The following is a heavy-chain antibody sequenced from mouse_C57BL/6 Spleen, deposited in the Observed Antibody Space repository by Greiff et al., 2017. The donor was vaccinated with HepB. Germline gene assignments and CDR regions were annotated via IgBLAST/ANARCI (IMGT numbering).Heavy chain of an antibody. J-gene: IGHJ1*03. Sequence: QVQLQQSGPELVKPGASVKISCKASGYAFSSSWMNWVKQRPGKGLEWIGRIYPGDGDTNYNGKFKGKATLTADKYPSTAYMQLSSLTAEDSAVYFCARAAGSIYGWYFDVWGTGTTVTVSS. V-gene: IGHV1-82*01. CDR3: ARAAGSIYGWYFDV. D-gene: IGHD1-1*01. CDR2: IYPGDGDT. CDR1: GYAFSSSW.